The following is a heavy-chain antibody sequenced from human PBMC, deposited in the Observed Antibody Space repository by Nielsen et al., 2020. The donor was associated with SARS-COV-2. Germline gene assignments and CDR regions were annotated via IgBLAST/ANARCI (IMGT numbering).Heavy chain of an antibody. CDR1: GFTFSTYG. Sequence: GESLKISCAASGFTFSTYGMHWVRQAPGKGLEWVAAISYDGSNKYYVDSVKGRFTISRDNSKNTLYLQMSSLREEGTAVYYCAKDWTAIVVVPSGGVDYWGQGTLVTVSS. V-gene: IGHV3-30*18. D-gene: IGHD2-15*01. CDR3: AKDWTAIVVVPSGGVDY. J-gene: IGHJ4*02. CDR2: ISYDGSNK.